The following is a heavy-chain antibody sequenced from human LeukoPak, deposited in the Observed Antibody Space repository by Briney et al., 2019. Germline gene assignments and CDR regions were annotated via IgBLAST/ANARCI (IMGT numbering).Heavy chain of an antibody. Sequence: SGPTLMNPTQTLTLTCTFSGFSLSTSGMCVSWIRQPPGKALEWLARIDWDDDKYYSTSLKTRLTISKDTSKNQVVLTMTNMDPVDTATYYCARMIAFGVVYDAFDVWGQGTMVTVSS. D-gene: IGHD3-3*01. CDR3: ARMIAFGVVYDAFDV. J-gene: IGHJ3*01. CDR2: IDWDDDK. V-gene: IGHV2-70*11. CDR1: GFSLSTSGMC.